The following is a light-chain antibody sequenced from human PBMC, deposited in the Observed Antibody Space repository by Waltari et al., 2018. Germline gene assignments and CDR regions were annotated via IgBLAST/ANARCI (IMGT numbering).Light chain of an antibody. CDR2: DVS. Sequence: QSALTQPRSVSGSPGQPGTFSCTGTSSDVVSYTYFHWYQQHPGKAPKPMIYDVSKRPSGVPDRFSGSKSGNTASLTISGLQPEDEADYYCCSYAGFYTWVFGGGTKLTVL. J-gene: IGLJ3*02. CDR1: SSDVVSYTY. V-gene: IGLV2-11*01. CDR3: CSYAGFYTWV.